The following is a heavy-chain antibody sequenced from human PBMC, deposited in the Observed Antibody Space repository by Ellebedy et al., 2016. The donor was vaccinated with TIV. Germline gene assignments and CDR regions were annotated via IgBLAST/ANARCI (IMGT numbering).Heavy chain of an antibody. V-gene: IGHV3-43D*03. CDR2: ISWDGGVT. D-gene: IGHD3-10*01. CDR3: AKDEEGGYGSGSFDY. CDR1: GFTFDDYA. Sequence: GGSLRLXXAASGFTFDDYAMHWVRQAPGQGLEWASLISWDGGVTYYADSVKGRFTISRDNNKNSLYLQMKSLRTEDTALYYCAKDEEGGYGSGSFDYWGQGTLVTVSS. J-gene: IGHJ4*02.